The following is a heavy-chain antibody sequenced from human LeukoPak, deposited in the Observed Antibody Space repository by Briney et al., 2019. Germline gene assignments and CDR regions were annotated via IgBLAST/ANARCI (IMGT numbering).Heavy chain of an antibody. CDR3: VSRYSNNN. CDR2: INPNSGST. CDR1: GYTFTGYY. Sequence: ASVKVSCKASGYTFTGYYMHWVRQAAGQGLEWMGWINPNSGSTNYAQKFQGRVTMTRDTSISTAYMELRRLTADDTAVYYCVSRYSNNNLGQGTLVTVSS. D-gene: IGHD5-12*01. J-gene: IGHJ4*02. V-gene: IGHV1-2*02.